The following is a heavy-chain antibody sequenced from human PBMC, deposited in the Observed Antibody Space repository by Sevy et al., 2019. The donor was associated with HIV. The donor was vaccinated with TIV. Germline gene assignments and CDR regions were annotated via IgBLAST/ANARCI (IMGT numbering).Heavy chain of an antibody. D-gene: IGHD6-19*01. CDR2: IYYSGST. CDR1: GGSISSSSYY. V-gene: IGHV4-39*01. CDR3: ARYGTGWRRLFAY. J-gene: IGHJ4*02. Sequence: SETLSLTCTVSGGSISSSSYYWGWIRQPPGKGLEWIGSIYYSGSTYYNPSFKSRVTISVDTSKNQFSLKLSSVTAADTAVYYCARYGTGWRRLFAYWGQGTLVTGSS.